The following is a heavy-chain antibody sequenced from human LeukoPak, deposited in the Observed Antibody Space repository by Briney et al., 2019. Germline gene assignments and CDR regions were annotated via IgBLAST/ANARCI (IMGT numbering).Heavy chain of an antibody. CDR3: ARNAGYSDLNY. J-gene: IGHJ4*02. V-gene: IGHV4-31*09. CDR2: IYYSGST. D-gene: IGHD3-22*01. Sequence: SETLSLTCTVSGGSISSGGYYWRWIRQHPGKGLEWIGYIYYSGSTYYNPSLKSRVTVSLDKSKNQFSLRLNSVTAADTAIYYCARNAGYSDLNYWGQGVLVTVSS. CDR1: GGSISSGGYY.